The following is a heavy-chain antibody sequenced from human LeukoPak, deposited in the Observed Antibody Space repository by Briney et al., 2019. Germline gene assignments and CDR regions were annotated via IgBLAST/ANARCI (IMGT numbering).Heavy chain of an antibody. Sequence: SQTLSLTCTVSGGSISSGDSHWSWIRQHPGKGLEWIGYIYYSGSTYYNPSLKSRVTISLDTSENQFSLKLSSVTAADTAIYYCARGNQEQWLVYWGQGTLVTVSS. J-gene: IGHJ4*02. CDR3: ARGNQEQWLVY. CDR2: IYYSGST. D-gene: IGHD6-19*01. CDR1: GGSISSGDSH. V-gene: IGHV4-31*03.